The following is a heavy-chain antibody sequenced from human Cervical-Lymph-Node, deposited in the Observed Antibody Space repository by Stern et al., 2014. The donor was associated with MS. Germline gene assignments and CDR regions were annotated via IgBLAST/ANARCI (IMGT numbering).Heavy chain of an antibody. CDR1: GFTFHNYA. CDR3: ARSRAGGSSRYIDS. J-gene: IGHJ4*02. V-gene: IGHV3-30-3*01. D-gene: IGHD3-16*02. CDR2: ISYDGNTK. Sequence: VQLVESGGGVVQPGRSLRLSCASSGFTFHNYAMHWVRQAPGKGLEWVAVISYDGNTKSYSDSVKGRFTVSRDNSKETLSLQMNSLRIEDTALYYCARSRAGGSSRYIDSWGQGTPVTVSS.